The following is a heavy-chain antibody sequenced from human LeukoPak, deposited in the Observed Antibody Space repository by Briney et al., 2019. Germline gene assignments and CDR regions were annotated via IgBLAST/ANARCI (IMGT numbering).Heavy chain of an antibody. D-gene: IGHD3-22*01. Sequence: SVKVSCKASGGTFSGYAISWVRQAPGQGLEWMGRIIPIFGTANYAQKFQGRVTITTDESTSTAYMELSSLRSEDTAVYYCARDYYDSSGYYYFDYWGQGTLVTVSS. CDR2: IIPIFGTA. CDR3: ARDYYDSSGYYYFDY. J-gene: IGHJ4*02. CDR1: GGTFSGYA. V-gene: IGHV1-69*05.